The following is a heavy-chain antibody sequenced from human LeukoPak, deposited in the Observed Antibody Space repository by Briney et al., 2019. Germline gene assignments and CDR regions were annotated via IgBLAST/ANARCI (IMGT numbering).Heavy chain of an antibody. D-gene: IGHD3-22*01. CDR2: IYYSGST. CDR3: ARDLGYYDSSGYFDY. Sequence: PLETLSLTCTVSGGSISSGGYYWSWIRQHPGKGLEWIGYIYYSGSTYYNPSLKSRVTISVDTSKNQFSLKLSSVTAADTAVYYCARDLGYYDSSGYFDYWGQGTLVTVSS. J-gene: IGHJ4*02. V-gene: IGHV4-31*03. CDR1: GGSISSGGYY.